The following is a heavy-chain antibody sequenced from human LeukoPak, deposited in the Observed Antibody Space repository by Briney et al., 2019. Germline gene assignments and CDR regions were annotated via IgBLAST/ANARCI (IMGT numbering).Heavy chain of an antibody. V-gene: IGHV3-23*01. Sequence: GGSLRLSCAASGFTFSSDATGWVRQAPAKGLEWVSAITASGGNTYYADSVKGRFTISRDNSKNTLYLQVNSLRAEDTAVYYCAKGNGYSYGRYYFDYWGQGTLVTVSS. D-gene: IGHD5-18*01. J-gene: IGHJ4*02. CDR1: GFTFSSDA. CDR2: ITASGGNT. CDR3: AKGNGYSYGRYYFDY.